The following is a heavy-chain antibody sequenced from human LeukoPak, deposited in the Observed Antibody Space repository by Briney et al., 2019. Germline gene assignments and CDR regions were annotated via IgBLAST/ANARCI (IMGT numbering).Heavy chain of an antibody. CDR2: ISGSGGST. J-gene: IGHJ4*02. CDR1: GFTFSSYA. D-gene: IGHD2-2*01. CDR3: AKRLGYCSSTSCYGGHYFDY. Sequence: PGGSLRLACAASGFTFSSYAMSWVRQAPGKGLEWVSAISGSGGSTYYADSVKGRFTISRDNSKNTLYLQMNSLRAEDTAVYYCAKRLGYCSSTSCYGGHYFDYWGQGTLVTVSS. V-gene: IGHV3-23*01.